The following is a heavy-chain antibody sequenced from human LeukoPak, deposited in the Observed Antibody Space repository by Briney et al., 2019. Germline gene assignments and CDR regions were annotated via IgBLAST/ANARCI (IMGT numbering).Heavy chain of an antibody. J-gene: IGHJ6*03. Sequence: SETLSLTCTVSGGSLSSYYWSWIRQPPGKGLEWIGYIYYSGNTNYNPSLKTRVTISVDTSKNQFSLRLTSVTAADTAVYYCAILGSYYYYYMDVWGKGTTVTVSS. CDR3: AILGSYYYYYMDV. V-gene: IGHV4-59*01. CDR1: GGSLSSYY. D-gene: IGHD3-10*01. CDR2: IYYSGNT.